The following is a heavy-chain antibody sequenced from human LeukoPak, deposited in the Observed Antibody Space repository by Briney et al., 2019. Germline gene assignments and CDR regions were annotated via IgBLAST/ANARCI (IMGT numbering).Heavy chain of an antibody. D-gene: IGHD6-19*01. Sequence: GGSLRLSCAASGFTVSSNYMSWVRQAPGKGLEWVSVIYNGGSTYYADSVKGRFTISRDNSKNTLYLQMNSLRAEDTAVYYCARDAYSSGWYSDYWGQGTLVTVSS. CDR3: ARDAYSSGWYSDY. V-gene: IGHV3-53*01. CDR2: IYNGGST. CDR1: GFTVSSNY. J-gene: IGHJ4*02.